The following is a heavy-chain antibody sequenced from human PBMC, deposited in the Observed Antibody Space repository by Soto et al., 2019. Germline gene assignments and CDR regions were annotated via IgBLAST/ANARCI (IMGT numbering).Heavy chain of an antibody. J-gene: IGHJ3*02. CDR3: ASEPQTVVTPHAFAI. CDR1: GFTFSSYG. Sequence: GGSLRLCCAASGFTFSSYGMHWVRQAPGKGLEWVAVIWYDGSNKYYADSVKGRFTISRDNSKNTLYLQMNSLRAEDTAVYYCASEPQTVVTPHAFAIWGQGTMVTVSS. CDR2: IWYDGSNK. V-gene: IGHV3-33*01. D-gene: IGHD2-21*02.